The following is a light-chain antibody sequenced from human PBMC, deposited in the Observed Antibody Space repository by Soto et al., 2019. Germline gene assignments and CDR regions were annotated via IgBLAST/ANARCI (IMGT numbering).Light chain of an antibody. J-gene: IGKJ2*01. CDR1: QSIGSN. V-gene: IGKV3-15*01. Sequence: EVLMTQSQGTLSVSPGERVTVSCRASQSIGSNLAWYQQKPGQAPRLLIYGASTRVIGVPDRFSGGRSGTEFTLIISSLQSEDIAVYFCQQYNDWPAYTFGQGTKLEIK. CDR3: QQYNDWPAYT. CDR2: GAS.